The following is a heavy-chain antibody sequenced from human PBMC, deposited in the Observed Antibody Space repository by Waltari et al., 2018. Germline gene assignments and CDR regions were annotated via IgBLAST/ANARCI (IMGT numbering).Heavy chain of an antibody. V-gene: IGHV4-39*01. J-gene: IGHJ5*02. CDR2: IYYSGST. D-gene: IGHD6-19*01. CDR1: GGSISRSSYY. CDR3: ASWYSSIGWFDP. Sequence: QLQLQESGPGLVKPSETLSLTCPVSGGSISRSSYYWGWIRQPPGKGLEWIGSIYYSGSTYYNPSLKSRVTISVDTSKNQFSLKLSSVTAADTAVYYCASWYSSIGWFDPWGQGTLVTVSS.